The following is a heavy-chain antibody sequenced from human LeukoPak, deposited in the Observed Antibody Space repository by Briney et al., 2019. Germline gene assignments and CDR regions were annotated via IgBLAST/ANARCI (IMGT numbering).Heavy chain of an antibody. CDR1: GGSFSGYY. CDR2: INHSGST. V-gene: IGHV4-34*01. Sequence: SETLSLTCAVYGGSFSGYYWSWIRQPPGKGLEWIGEINHSGSTNYNPSLKSRVTISVDTSKNQFSLKLSSVPAADTAVYYCARTQWLAPNYYFDYWGQGTLVTVSS. J-gene: IGHJ4*02. D-gene: IGHD6-19*01. CDR3: ARTQWLAPNYYFDY.